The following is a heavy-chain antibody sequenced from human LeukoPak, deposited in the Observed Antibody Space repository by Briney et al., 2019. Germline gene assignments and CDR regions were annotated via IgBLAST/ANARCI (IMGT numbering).Heavy chain of an antibody. V-gene: IGHV4-59*01. CDR1: GDSISSYY. CDR2: ISNSGSI. D-gene: IGHD3-16*01. Sequence: SETLSLTCTVSGDSISSYYWSWIRQPPGKGLEWIGYISNSGSINYNPSLKSRVTISVDTSETHFSLKLSSVTAADTAIYYCARVGRGDYVWGSYSFDFWGQGTLVTVSS. J-gene: IGHJ4*02. CDR3: ARVGRGDYVWGSYSFDF.